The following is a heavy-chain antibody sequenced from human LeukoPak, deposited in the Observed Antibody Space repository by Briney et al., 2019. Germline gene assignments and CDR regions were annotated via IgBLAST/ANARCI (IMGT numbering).Heavy chain of an antibody. CDR3: ARDAIVRDYSNSDY. CDR2: INPNSGGT. D-gene: IGHD4-11*01. Sequence: ASVKVSCKASGYTFTRYYKHWVRQAPGQGLEWMGWINPNSGGTNYAQKFQGRVTMTRDTSISTAYMELSRLTSDDTAVYYCARDAIVRDYSNSDYWGQGTLVTVSS. J-gene: IGHJ4*02. V-gene: IGHV1-2*02. CDR1: GYTFTRYY.